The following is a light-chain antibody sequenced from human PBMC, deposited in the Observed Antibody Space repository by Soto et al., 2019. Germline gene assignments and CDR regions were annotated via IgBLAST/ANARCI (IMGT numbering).Light chain of an antibody. Sequence: EIVMTQSPATLSVSPGERAILSCRPSQSVSNNLAWYQQKPGQAPSLLIYHASTRATGIPARFSGSGSGTEFTLTISSLQAEDFAVYYCQQYNKWPLTFGGGTKVQMK. V-gene: IGKV3-15*01. CDR2: HAS. CDR3: QQYNKWPLT. CDR1: QSVSNN. J-gene: IGKJ4*01.